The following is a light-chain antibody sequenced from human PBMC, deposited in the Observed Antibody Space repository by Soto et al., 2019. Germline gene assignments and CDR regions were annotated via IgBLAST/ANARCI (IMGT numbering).Light chain of an antibody. Sequence: QSVLTQPPSVSGAPGQRVTISCTGSSSKNGAGYDVHWYQQLPGTAPKLLIYGNSNRPSGVPDRFSGSKSGTSASLAITGLQAEDEADYYCQSYDSSLSGSTVFGTGTKVTVL. J-gene: IGLJ1*01. CDR3: QSYDSSLSGSTV. CDR2: GNS. CDR1: SSKNGAGYD. V-gene: IGLV1-40*01.